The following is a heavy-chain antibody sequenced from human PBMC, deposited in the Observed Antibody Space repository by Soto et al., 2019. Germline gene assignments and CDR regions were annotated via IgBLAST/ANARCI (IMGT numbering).Heavy chain of an antibody. V-gene: IGHV1-69*12. CDR2: IIPIFGSA. J-gene: IGHJ4*02. Sequence: QVQLVQSGAEVKKPGSSVKVSCKASGGTFSSYAISWVRQAPGQGLEWMGGIIPIFGSANYAQKFQGRVTITADESTSTAYMELSSLRSEDTAVYYCGRDASGWYVRDYWGQGTLVTVSS. D-gene: IGHD6-19*01. CDR3: GRDASGWYVRDY. CDR1: GGTFSSYA.